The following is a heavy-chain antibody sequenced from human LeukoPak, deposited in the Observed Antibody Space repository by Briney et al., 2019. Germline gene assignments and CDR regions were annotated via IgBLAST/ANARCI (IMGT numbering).Heavy chain of an antibody. V-gene: IGHV1-46*01. CDR1: GYTFTGYY. Sequence: GASVKVSCKASGYTFTGYYMHWVRQAPGQGLEWMGIINPSGGSTSYAQKFQGRVTMTRDMSTSTVYMELSSLRSEDTAVYYCAREGYDFWSGYRVDYWGQGTLVTVSS. CDR3: AREGYDFWSGYRVDY. J-gene: IGHJ4*02. D-gene: IGHD3-3*01. CDR2: INPSGGST.